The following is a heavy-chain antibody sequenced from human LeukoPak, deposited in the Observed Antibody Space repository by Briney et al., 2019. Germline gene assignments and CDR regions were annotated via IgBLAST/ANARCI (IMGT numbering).Heavy chain of an antibody. V-gene: IGHV3-66*01. CDR2: IRSDTGT. CDR3: ARESNRRLHYYGIDV. Sequence: GGSLRLSCAASGLSVSHNYMTWVRQAPGKGLQWVSMIRSDTGTDYADSVKGRFTISRDSSNNTLFLQMNSLRAEDTAVYYCARESNRRLHYYGIDVWGLGTTVTVSS. CDR1: GLSVSHNY. J-gene: IGHJ6*02. D-gene: IGHD2-15*01.